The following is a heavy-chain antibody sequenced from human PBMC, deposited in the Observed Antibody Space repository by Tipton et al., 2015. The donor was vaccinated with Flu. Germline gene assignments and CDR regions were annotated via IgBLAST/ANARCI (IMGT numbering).Heavy chain of an antibody. CDR3: AKWVRFYDSDGYYFLDY. Sequence: SLRLSCAASGFSFSTYAMTWVRQAPGRGLEWISTIRGDGDSAYYADSVQGRFTVSRDNSKSMVFLHMNNLRAEDTAVYYCAKWVRFYDSDGYYFLDYWGQGTLVTVS. V-gene: IGHV3-23*01. D-gene: IGHD3-22*01. CDR2: IRGDGDSA. J-gene: IGHJ4*02. CDR1: GFSFSTYA.